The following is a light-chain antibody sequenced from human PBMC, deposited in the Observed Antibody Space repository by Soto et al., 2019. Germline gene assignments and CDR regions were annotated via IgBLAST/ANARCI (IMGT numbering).Light chain of an antibody. J-gene: IGKJ1*01. Sequence: DIQMTQSPSTLSASVGDRVTITCRASQSISSWLGWYQQKPGKAPKLLIYDASSLESGVPSRFSGSGSGTEFTLTTSSLQPDDFAAYYCQQYSSYSRTFGQGTKVDIK. CDR2: DAS. CDR1: QSISSW. CDR3: QQYSSYSRT. V-gene: IGKV1-5*01.